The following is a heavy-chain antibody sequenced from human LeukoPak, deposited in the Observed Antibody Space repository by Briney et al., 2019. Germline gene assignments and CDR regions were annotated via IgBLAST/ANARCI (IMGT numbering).Heavy chain of an antibody. CDR2: ISSSSSYI. CDR1: GFTFSNYR. CDR3: ARDLWRTTVTIDYFDS. D-gene: IGHD4-17*01. V-gene: IGHV3-21*01. J-gene: IGHJ4*02. Sequence: GGPLRLSCAASGFTFSNYRMNWVRQAPGKGLEWVSCISSSSSYIYYADSVKGRFTISRDNAKNSLYLQMISLRAEDMGVYYCARDLWRTTVTIDYFDSWGQGTLVTVSS.